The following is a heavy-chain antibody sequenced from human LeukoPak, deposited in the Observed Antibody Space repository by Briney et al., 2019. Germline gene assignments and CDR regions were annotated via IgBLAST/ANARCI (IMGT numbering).Heavy chain of an antibody. CDR3: ARGGYSYGYMNWYLDL. J-gene: IGHJ2*01. Sequence: GGSLRLSCAASGFTFSSYWMHWVRQAPGKGLLWVSRINSDGSSTSYADSVKGRFTISRDNAKNTLYLQMNSLRAEDTAVYYCARGGYSYGYMNWYLDLWGRGTLVTVSS. CDR1: GFTFSSYW. CDR2: INSDGSST. D-gene: IGHD5-18*01. V-gene: IGHV3-74*01.